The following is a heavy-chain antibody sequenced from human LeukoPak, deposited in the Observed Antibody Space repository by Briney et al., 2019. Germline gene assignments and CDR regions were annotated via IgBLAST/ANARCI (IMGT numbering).Heavy chain of an antibody. CDR1: GFTFSSFG. Sequence: QPGRSLRLSCAASGFTFSSFGMHWVRQAPGKGLEWVALISFDGRNPYYADSVRGRFTISRDNSKNTLYLQMNSLRAEDTAVYYCAKRSDYGGNWNYFDYWGQGALVTVSS. D-gene: IGHD4-23*01. CDR2: ISFDGRNP. J-gene: IGHJ4*02. CDR3: AKRSDYGGNWNYFDY. V-gene: IGHV3-33*06.